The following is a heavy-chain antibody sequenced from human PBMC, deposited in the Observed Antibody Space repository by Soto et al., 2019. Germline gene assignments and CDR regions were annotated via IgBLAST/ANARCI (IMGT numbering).Heavy chain of an antibody. CDR2: LYSSGST. J-gene: IGHJ4*02. CDR1: GGSISSSTYY. Sequence: LSLTCTVSGGSISSSTYYWGWIRQPPGKGLEWIGSLYSSGSTYYNPSLKSRVAISVDTSKNQLSLNLTSVTAADTAVYYCARQTIAARPGPYWGQGTPVTVSS. D-gene: IGHD6-6*01. CDR3: ARQTIAARPGPY. V-gene: IGHV4-39*01.